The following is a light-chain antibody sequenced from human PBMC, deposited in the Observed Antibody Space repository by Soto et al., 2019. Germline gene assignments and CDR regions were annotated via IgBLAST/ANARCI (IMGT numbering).Light chain of an antibody. J-gene: IGKJ4*01. Sequence: DIQMTQSPYSLSASVGDRVTITCQASYDSKWYLNWYQQKPGKAPKLLIYDSANVETGVPSRFSGSGSGTDFTFTITNLQPEDLAIDYCQPYDNVPLAFDGGTTLEIK. V-gene: IGKV1-33*01. CDR2: DSA. CDR3: QPYDNVPLA. CDR1: YDSKWY.